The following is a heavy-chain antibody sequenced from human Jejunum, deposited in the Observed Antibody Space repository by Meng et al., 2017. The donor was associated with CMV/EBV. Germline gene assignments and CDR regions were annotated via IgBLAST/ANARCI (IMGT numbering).Heavy chain of an antibody. CDR3: AREHSSSYYSNHYFDL. D-gene: IGHD1-26*01. V-gene: IGHV3-53*05. CDR2: TFNGRNT. J-gene: IGHJ4*02. CDR1: FTVRYTY. Sequence: FTVRYTYISWVRQAPGKGLQWISATFNGRNTYYADSVKGRFTISRDNSKNTLWLQMDGLRPEDTAVYYCAREHSSSYYSNHYFDLWGQGTLVTVSS.